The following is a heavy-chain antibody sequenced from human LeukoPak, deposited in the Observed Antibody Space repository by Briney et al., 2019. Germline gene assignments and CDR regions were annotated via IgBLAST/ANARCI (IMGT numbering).Heavy chain of an antibody. CDR1: GFTFSSYA. Sequence: ESGRSLRLSCAASGFTFSSYAMRWVRQAAGEGLEYVSAISSNGGSTYYANSVKGRFTISRDNSKNTLYLQMGSLRAEDMAVYYCARGMVTIQTSLDYWGQGTLVTVPS. CDR3: ARGMVTIQTSLDY. V-gene: IGHV3-64*01. J-gene: IGHJ4*02. CDR2: ISSNGGST. D-gene: IGHD5-18*01.